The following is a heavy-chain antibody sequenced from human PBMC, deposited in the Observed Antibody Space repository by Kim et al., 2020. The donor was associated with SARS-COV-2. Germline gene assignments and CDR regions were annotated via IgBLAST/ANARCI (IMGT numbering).Heavy chain of an antibody. Sequence: GGSRRLSCAASGFTFSDYYMSWIRQAPGKGLEWVSYISSSGSTIYYADSVKGRFTISRDNAKNSLYLQMNSQRAEDTAVYYCARDTSRSWYHWFAPGGQGTLVTVSS. CDR3: ARDTSRSWYHWFAP. V-gene: IGHV3-11*01. CDR2: ISSSGSTI. J-gene: IGHJ5*02. D-gene: IGHD6-13*01. CDR1: GFTFSDYY.